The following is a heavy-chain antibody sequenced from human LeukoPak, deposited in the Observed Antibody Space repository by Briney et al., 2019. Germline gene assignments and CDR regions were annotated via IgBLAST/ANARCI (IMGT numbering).Heavy chain of an antibody. CDR2: ISGTSRYT. D-gene: IGHD3-9*01. V-gene: IGHV3-21*01. CDR1: GFSFSTYS. J-gene: IGHJ4*02. CDR3: AKDPNVLRYFDWLLDY. Sequence: GGSLRLSCAASGFSFSTYSINWVRQAPGKGLEWVSSISGTSRYTYYADFVKGRFTISRDNSKNTLNLQMNSLRAEDTAVYYCAKDPNVLRYFDWLLDYWGQGTLVTVSS.